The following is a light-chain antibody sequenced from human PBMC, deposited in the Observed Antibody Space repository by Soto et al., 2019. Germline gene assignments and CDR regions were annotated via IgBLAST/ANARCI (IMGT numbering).Light chain of an antibody. Sequence: AIRMTHSPSSFSASTGDRVTITCRASQGISGYLAWYQQKPGKAPKLLIYAASTLQSGVPSRLSGSGSGTDFTLTITCLQSEDFPVYYCEQYYSYPRSFSRRTNVEV. CDR3: EQYYSYPRS. CDR1: QGISGY. V-gene: IGKV1-8*01. CDR2: AAS. J-gene: IGKJ1*01.